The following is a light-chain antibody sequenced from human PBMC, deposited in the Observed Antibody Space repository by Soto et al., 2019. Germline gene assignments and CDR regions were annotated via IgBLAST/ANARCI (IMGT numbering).Light chain of an antibody. CDR3: QKYNSAPHT. J-gene: IGKJ4*01. CDR1: QDISKY. V-gene: IGKV1-27*01. CDR2: AAS. Sequence: DIQMTQSPSSLSASVGDRVSITCRASQDISKYLAWYQQKPGKVPKLLIYAASTLQSGAPSRFSGSGSGTDFTLTISSLQPEDVATYYCQKYNSAPHTFGGGTKVEI.